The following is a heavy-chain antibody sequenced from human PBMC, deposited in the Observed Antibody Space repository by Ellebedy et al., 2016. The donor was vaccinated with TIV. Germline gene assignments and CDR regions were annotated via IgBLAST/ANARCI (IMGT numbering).Heavy chain of an antibody. CDR3: AKDPWADYGSGIYALDY. V-gene: IGHV3-53*01. J-gene: IGHJ4*02. Sequence: GESLKISCAASGFTVSSNYMSWVRQAPGKGLEWVSVIYSGGSTYYADSVKGRFTISRDNSKNTLDLQMNSLGAEDTAVYYCAKDPWADYGSGIYALDYWGQGTLVTVSS. CDR2: IYSGGST. CDR1: GFTVSSNY. D-gene: IGHD3-10*01.